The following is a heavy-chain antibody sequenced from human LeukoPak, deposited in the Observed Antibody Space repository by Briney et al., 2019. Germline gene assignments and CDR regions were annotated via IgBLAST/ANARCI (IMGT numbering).Heavy chain of an antibody. J-gene: IGHJ5*02. CDR1: NDSISSYF. CDR2: MCPSGRT. V-gene: IGHV4-4*08. Sequence: SETLSLTCTVSNDSISSYFCSWVRQPPGKGLEWIGFMCPSGRTDYNPSLKSRVTMSVDTSKNQLSMELRFLTAADTAVYYCATSYDSKTAPYDLWGHGTLVTVSS. D-gene: IGHD3-9*01. CDR3: ATSYDSKTAPYDL.